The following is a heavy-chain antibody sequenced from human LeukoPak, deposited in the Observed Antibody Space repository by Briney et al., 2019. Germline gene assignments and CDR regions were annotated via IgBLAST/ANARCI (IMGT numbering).Heavy chain of an antibody. D-gene: IGHD3-16*01. J-gene: IGHJ4*02. CDR3: AKDPTWGGLYYFDY. V-gene: IGHV3-23*01. CDR2: ISGSGGST. Sequence: PGGSLRLSCAASGFTFSSYAMSWVRQAPGKGLEWVSAISGSGGSTYYADSVKGRFTIPRDNSKNTLYLQMNSLRAEDTAVYYCAKDPTWGGLYYFDYWGQGTLVTVSS. CDR1: GFTFSSYA.